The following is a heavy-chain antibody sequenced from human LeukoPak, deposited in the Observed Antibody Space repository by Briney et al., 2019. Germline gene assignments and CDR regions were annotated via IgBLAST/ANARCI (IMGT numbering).Heavy chain of an antibody. D-gene: IGHD6-13*01. CDR3: ARVRRTAAGITVGY. CDR1: GYTFTSYD. J-gene: IGHJ4*02. Sequence: ASVKVSCKASGYTFTSYDINWVRQATGQGLEWMGWMNPNSGNTGYAQKFQGRVTMTRNTSISTAYMELSSLRSEDTAVYYCARVRRTAAGITVGYWGQGTLVTVSS. CDR2: MNPNSGNT. V-gene: IGHV1-8*01.